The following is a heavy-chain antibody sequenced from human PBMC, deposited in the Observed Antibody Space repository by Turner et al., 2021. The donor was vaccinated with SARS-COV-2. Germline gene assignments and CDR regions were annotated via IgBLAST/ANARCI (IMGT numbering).Heavy chain of an antibody. J-gene: IGHJ5*01. CDR3: RRHDHYGSASINWFNS. CDR2: ITYSGRT. Sequence: QLQLQESGPGLAGPPEPLSLICPVYCDSISTLHAYWRWNRQPPGKGLEWIGSITYSGRTFNNPAVKSGVTITGDSSKNDFSLQVSAVTAADTAVYYCRRHDHYGSASINWFNSWGQGTLVTVSS. CDR1: CDSISTLHAY. D-gene: IGHD3-10*01. V-gene: IGHV4-39*01.